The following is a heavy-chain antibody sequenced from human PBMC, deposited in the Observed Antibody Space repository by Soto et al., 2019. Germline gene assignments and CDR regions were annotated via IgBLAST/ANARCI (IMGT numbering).Heavy chain of an antibody. CDR1: GGSITSHY. CDR3: ARLGYCISTSCYDWFAP. J-gene: IGHJ5*02. D-gene: IGHD2-2*01. CDR2: IFHSGST. Sequence: SETLSLTCTVSGGSITSHYWSWIRQPPGKGLEWIGYIFHSGSTNYNPSLKSRITISVDTSKNQFSLKLSSVTAADTAVYYCARLGYCISTSCYDWFAPWGQGTLVTVSS. V-gene: IGHV4-59*11.